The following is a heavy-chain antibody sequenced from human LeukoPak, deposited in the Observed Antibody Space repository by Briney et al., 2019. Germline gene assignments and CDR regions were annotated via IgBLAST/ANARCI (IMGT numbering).Heavy chain of an antibody. V-gene: IGHV3-66*01. D-gene: IGHD4-17*01. CDR1: GFLVSSKY. CDR2: IYSGGST. Sequence: GGSLRLSCAASGFLVSSKYMSWVRQAPGKGLEWVSVIYSGGSTYYADSVKGRFTISRDNSMNTVYLQMNSLRAEDTAVYYCVRVDDYGDYPYYFDSWGQGTLVTVSS. J-gene: IGHJ4*02. CDR3: VRVDDYGDYPYYFDS.